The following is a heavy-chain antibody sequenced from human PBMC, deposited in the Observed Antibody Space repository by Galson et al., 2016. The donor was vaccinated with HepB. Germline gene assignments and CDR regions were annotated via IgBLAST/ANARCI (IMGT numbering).Heavy chain of an antibody. CDR1: GFTFSTHG. V-gene: IGHV3-33*08. J-gene: IGHJ4*02. CDR2: IWYDGRYK. CDR3: ARDAEGGWLRPDY. D-gene: IGHD5-12*01. Sequence: SLRLSCAASGFTFSTHGMHWVRQAPGKGLEWVAVIWYDGRYKYYADSVEGRFTISRDNSKNMLYLQMNSLRVEDTAVYHCARDAEGGWLRPDYWGQGVLVTVSS.